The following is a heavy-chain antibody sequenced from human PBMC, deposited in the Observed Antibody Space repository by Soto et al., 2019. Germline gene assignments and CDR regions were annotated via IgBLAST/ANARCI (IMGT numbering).Heavy chain of an antibody. Sequence: ASVKVSCKASGYTFTSYYMHWVRQAPGQGLEWMGIINPSGGSTSYAQKFQGRVTMTRDTSTSTVYMELSSLRSEDTAVYYCARPGTGDWRNNAFDIWGQGTMVTVSS. CDR1: GYTFTSYY. D-gene: IGHD7-27*01. CDR2: INPSGGST. V-gene: IGHV1-46*03. J-gene: IGHJ3*02. CDR3: ARPGTGDWRNNAFDI.